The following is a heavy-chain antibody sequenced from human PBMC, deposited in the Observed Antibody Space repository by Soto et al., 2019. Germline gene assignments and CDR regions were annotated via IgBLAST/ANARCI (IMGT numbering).Heavy chain of an antibody. CDR1: GFTFSSYG. V-gene: IGHV3-33*01. CDR2: IGYDGSNK. J-gene: IGHJ6*02. Sequence: QVQLVVSGGGVVQPGRSLRLSCAASGFTFSSYGMHWVRQAPGKGLEWVAVIGYDGSNKYYADSVKGRFTISRDNSKNTLYRQMNRRRGEDTAVYYCARKGHCSGGSCYQYYYDDMDVWGQGTMVTVSS. D-gene: IGHD2-15*01. CDR3: ARKGHCSGGSCYQYYYDDMDV.